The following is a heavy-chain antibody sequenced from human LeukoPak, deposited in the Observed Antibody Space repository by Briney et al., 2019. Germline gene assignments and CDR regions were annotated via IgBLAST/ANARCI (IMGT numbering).Heavy chain of an antibody. CDR2: IKQDGSEK. J-gene: IGHJ4*02. V-gene: IGHV3-7*01. CDR3: ARTDYYDSSGPDY. D-gene: IGHD3-22*01. Sequence: ANIKQDGSEKYYVDSVKGRFTISRDNAKNSLYLQMNSLRAEDTAVYYCARTDYYDSSGPDYWGQGTLVTVSS.